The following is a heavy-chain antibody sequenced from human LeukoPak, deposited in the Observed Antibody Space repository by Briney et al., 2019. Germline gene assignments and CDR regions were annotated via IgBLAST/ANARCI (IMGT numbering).Heavy chain of an antibody. CDR2: INVKSGAT. CDR1: GYTFIDYY. J-gene: IGHJ4*02. V-gene: IGHV1-2*06. Sequence: ASVKVSCKASGYTFIDYYFNWVRQAPGQGPEWMGRINVKSGATDYAQKFQGRVTVTRDTSISTAYMELSSLRSDDTAVYYCARVSVGYCSGGTCYFQDHWGQGTLVTVSS. D-gene: IGHD2-15*01. CDR3: ARVSVGYCSGGTCYFQDH.